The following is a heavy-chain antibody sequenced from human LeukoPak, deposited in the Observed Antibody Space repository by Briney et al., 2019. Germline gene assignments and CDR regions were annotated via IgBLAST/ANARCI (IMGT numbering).Heavy chain of an antibody. CDR1: GGSISSYY. D-gene: IGHD5-18*01. CDR3: ARDRYLGYSYGYIGNWFYP. J-gene: IGHJ5*02. Sequence: SETLSLTCTVSGGSISSYYLSWIRQPAGKGLEWIGRIYTSGSTNYNPSLKSRVTMSVDTSKNQFSLKLSSVTAADTAVYYCARDRYLGYSYGYIGNWFYPWGQGILVTVSS. CDR2: IYTSGST. V-gene: IGHV4-4*07.